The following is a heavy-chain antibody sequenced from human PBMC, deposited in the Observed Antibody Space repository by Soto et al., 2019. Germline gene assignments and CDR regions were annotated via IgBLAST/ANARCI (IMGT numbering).Heavy chain of an antibody. V-gene: IGHV5-51*01. CDR1: GYSFTSYW. J-gene: IGHJ4*02. CDR2: IYPGDSDT. Sequence: EESLKISCKGSGYSFTSYWIGWVRQMPGKGLEWMGIIYPGDSDTRYSPSFQGQVTISADKSISTAYLQWSSLKASDTAMYYCARLPPSGSYYNVSDYWGQGTLVTVSS. CDR3: ARLPPSGSYYNVSDY. D-gene: IGHD3-10*01.